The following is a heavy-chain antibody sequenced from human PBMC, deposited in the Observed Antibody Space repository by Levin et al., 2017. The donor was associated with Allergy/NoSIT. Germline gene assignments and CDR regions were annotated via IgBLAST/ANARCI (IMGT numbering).Heavy chain of an antibody. Sequence: SGGSLRLSCAASGFTFSSYAMSWVRQAPGKGLEWVSAISGSGGSTYYADSVKGRFTISRDNSKNTLYLQMNSLRAEDTAVYYCAKPYCSGGSCYPGAFDIWGQGTMVTVSS. V-gene: IGHV3-23*01. J-gene: IGHJ3*02. CDR3: AKPYCSGGSCYPGAFDI. CDR1: GFTFSSYA. CDR2: ISGSGGST. D-gene: IGHD2-15*01.